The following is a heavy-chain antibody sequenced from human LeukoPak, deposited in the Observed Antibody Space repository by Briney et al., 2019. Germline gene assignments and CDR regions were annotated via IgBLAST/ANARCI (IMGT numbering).Heavy chain of an antibody. CDR3: ARDHRYCSGGSCYLFDY. V-gene: IGHV1-69*04. D-gene: IGHD2-15*01. Sequence: GASVKVSCKASGGTFSSYAISWVRQAPGQGLEWMGRIIPILGIANYAQKFQGRVTITADKSTSTAYMELSSLRSEDTAVYYCARDHRYCSGGSCYLFDYWGQGTLVTVSS. J-gene: IGHJ4*02. CDR1: GGTFSSYA. CDR2: IIPILGIA.